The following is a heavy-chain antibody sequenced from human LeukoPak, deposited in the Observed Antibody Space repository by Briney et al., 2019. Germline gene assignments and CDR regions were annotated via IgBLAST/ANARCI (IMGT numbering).Heavy chain of an antibody. CDR2: IYPGDSDT. V-gene: IGHV5-51*01. D-gene: IGHD4-17*01. J-gene: IGHJ3*02. Sequence: GKSLKISCKGSGYSFTSYWIGWVRQMPGKGLEWMGIIYPGDSDTRYSPSFQGQVTISADKSISTAYLQWSSLKASDTAMYYCARSTVTTFGAFDIWGQGTMVTVSS. CDR3: ARSTVTTFGAFDI. CDR1: GYSFTSYW.